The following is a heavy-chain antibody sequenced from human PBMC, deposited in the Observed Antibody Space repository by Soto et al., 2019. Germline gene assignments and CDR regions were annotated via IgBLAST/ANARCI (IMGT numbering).Heavy chain of an antibody. D-gene: IGHD3-22*01. CDR1: GGSISSGDYY. Sequence: SETLSLTCTVSGGSISSGDYYWSWIRQPPGKGLEWIGYIYYSGSTYYNPSLKSRVTISVDTSKNQFSLKLSSVTAADTAVYYRARGYDSSGHVFDYWGQGTMVTVSS. V-gene: IGHV4-30-4*01. J-gene: IGHJ4*02. CDR2: IYYSGST. CDR3: ARGYDSSGHVFDY.